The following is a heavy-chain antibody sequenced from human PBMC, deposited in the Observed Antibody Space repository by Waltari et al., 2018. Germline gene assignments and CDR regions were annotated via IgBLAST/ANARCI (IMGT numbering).Heavy chain of an antibody. Sequence: QVQLPQWGAGLLKPSETLSLTCAVYGGSFSGYYWSWIRQPPGKGLEWIGEINHSGSTNYNPSLKSRVTISVDTSKNQFSLKLSSVTAADTAVYYCARGGRTNWFDPWGQGTLVTVSS. V-gene: IGHV4-34*01. CDR3: ARGGRTNWFDP. CDR1: GGSFSGYY. CDR2: INHSGST. J-gene: IGHJ5*02.